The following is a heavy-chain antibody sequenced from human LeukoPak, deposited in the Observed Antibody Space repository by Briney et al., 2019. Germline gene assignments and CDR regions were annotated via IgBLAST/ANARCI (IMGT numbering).Heavy chain of an antibody. J-gene: IGHJ4*02. CDR1: GGSFSGYY. Sequence: PSETLSLTCAVYGGSFSGYYWSWIRQPPGKGLEWIGEINHSGSTNYNPSLKSRVTISVDTSKNQFSLKLSSVTAADTAVYYCARRATPTGTAENDYWGQGTLVTVSS. CDR3: ARRATPTGTAENDY. D-gene: IGHD1-1*01. V-gene: IGHV4-34*01. CDR2: INHSGST.